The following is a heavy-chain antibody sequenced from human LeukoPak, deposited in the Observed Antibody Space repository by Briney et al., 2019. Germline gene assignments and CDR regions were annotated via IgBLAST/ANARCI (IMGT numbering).Heavy chain of an antibody. V-gene: IGHV1-2*02. CDR3: ARSITGTDLKDY. CDR2: INPNSGGT. Sequence: ASVTVSCKASGYTFTGYYMHWVRQAPGQGLEWMGWINPNSGGTNYAQKFQGRVTMTRATSISTAYMALSRLRSDDTAVYYCARSITGTDLKDYWGQGTLVTVSS. J-gene: IGHJ4*02. CDR1: GYTFTGYY. D-gene: IGHD1-20*01.